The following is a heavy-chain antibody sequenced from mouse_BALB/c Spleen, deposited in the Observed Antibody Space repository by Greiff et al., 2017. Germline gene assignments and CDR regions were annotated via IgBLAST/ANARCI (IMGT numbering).Heavy chain of an antibody. CDR1: GYTFTDYY. CDR2: INPNNGDT. V-gene: IGHV1-26*01. Sequence: VQLQQSGPELVKPGASVKLSCKASGYTFTDYYMQWVKQSHGKSLEWIGDINPNNGDTFYNQKFKGKATLTVDKSSSTAYLQLNSLTSEDSAVFYCARDGYDGYPLYAMDYWGQGTSVTVSS. J-gene: IGHJ4*01. D-gene: IGHD2-3*01. CDR3: ARDGYDGYPLYAMDY.